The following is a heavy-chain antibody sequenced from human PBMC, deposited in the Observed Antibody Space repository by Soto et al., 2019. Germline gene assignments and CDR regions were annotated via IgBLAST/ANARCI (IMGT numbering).Heavy chain of an antibody. D-gene: IGHD3-3*01. Sequence: PVGSLRLSCAASGFTCSSYAMHLVRQAPGKGLEWVAVISYDGSNKYYADSVKGRFTISRDNSKNTLYLQMNSLRAEDTAVYYCARVSLDDFWSGYYTADYWGQGTLVTVSS. CDR1: GFTCSSYA. V-gene: IGHV3-30-3*01. CDR2: ISYDGSNK. J-gene: IGHJ4*02. CDR3: ARVSLDDFWSGYYTADY.